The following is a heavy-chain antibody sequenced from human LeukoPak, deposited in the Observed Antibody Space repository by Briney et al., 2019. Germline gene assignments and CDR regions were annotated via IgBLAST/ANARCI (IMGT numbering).Heavy chain of an antibody. J-gene: IGHJ3*02. CDR3: ARPRRDGYNYRPPNDAFDI. CDR1: GGTFSSYA. V-gene: IGHV1-69*13. D-gene: IGHD5-24*01. CDR2: IIPIFGTA. Sequence: ASVKVSCKASGGTFSSYAISWVRQAPGQGLEWMGGIIPIFGTANYAQKFQGRVTITADESTSTAYMELSSLRSEDTAVYYCARPRRDGYNYRPPNDAFDIWGQGTVVTVSS.